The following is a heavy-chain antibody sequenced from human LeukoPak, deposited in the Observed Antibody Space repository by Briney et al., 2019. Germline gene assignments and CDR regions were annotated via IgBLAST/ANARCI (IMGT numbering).Heavy chain of an antibody. V-gene: IGHV3-21*01. D-gene: IGHD1-26*01. CDR3: ARDYRRYFDY. Sequence: GGSLRLSCAASGLTFSSYSMNWVRQAPGKGLEWVSSISSSSSYIYYPDSVKGRFTISRDNAENSLYLQMNSLRAEDTAVYYCARDYRRYFDYWGQGTLVTVSS. CDR1: GLTFSSYS. J-gene: IGHJ4*02. CDR2: ISSSSSYI.